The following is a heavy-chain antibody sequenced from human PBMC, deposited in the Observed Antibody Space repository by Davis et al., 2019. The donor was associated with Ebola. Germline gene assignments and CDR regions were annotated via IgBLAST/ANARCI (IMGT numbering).Heavy chain of an antibody. CDR3: ARGMIVVPTGAFDI. D-gene: IGHD3-22*01. J-gene: IGHJ3*02. V-gene: IGHV3-53*01. CDR1: GFTVSSNY. CDR2: IYSGGST. Sequence: PGGSLRLSCAASGFTVSSNYMSWVRQAPGKGLEWVSVIYSGGSTYYADSVKGRFTISRDNSKNTLYLQMNSLRAEDTAVYYCARGMIVVPTGAFDIWGQGTMVTVSS.